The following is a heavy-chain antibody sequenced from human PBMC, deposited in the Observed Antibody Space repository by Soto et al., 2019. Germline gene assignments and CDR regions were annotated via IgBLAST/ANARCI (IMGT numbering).Heavy chain of an antibody. Sequence: PGGSLRLSXAASGFTFSSYAMSWVRQAPGKGLEWVSAISGSGGSTYYADSVKGRFTISRDNSKNTLYLQMNSLRAEDTAVYYCAKNYYGSGRYYYYYGMDVWGQGTTVTVSS. CDR3: AKNYYGSGRYYYYYGMDV. V-gene: IGHV3-23*01. CDR2: ISGSGGST. J-gene: IGHJ6*02. CDR1: GFTFSSYA. D-gene: IGHD3-10*01.